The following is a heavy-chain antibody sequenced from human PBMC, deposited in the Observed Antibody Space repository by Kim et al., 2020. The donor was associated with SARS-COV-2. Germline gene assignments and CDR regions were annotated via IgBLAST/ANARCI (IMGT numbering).Heavy chain of an antibody. CDR3: AKSNSHWFFDL. Sequence: GGSLRLSCAASGYTFGDYAMHWVRQAPGRGLEWVSSISWNCGTKDYVDSVKGRFTISRDNSKYSLYLQMDSLRPEDTAFYYCAKSNSHWFFDLWGQGTLVTVST. J-gene: IGHJ4*02. D-gene: IGHD3-9*01. V-gene: IGHV3-9*01. CDR2: ISWNCGTK. CDR1: GYTFGDYA.